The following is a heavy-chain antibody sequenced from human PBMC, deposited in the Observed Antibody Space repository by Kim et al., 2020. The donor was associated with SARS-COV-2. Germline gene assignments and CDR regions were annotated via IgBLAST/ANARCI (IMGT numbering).Heavy chain of an antibody. CDR3: ARWTHLGGVDY. CDR2: IYYSGST. CDR1: GGSISSGGYY. J-gene: IGHJ4*02. D-gene: IGHD3-3*02. V-gene: IGHV4-31*03. Sequence: SETLSLTCTVSGGSISSGGYYWSWIRQHPGKGLEWIGYIYYSGSTYYNPSLKSRVTISVDTSKNQFSLKLSSVTAADTAVYYCARWTHLGGVDYWGQGTLVTVSS.